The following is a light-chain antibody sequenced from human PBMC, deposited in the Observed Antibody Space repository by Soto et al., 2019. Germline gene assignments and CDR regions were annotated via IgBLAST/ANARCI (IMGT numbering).Light chain of an antibody. J-gene: IGKJ5*01. CDR1: QSVLYSSNNKNY. CDR3: QQYYSTIT. CDR2: WAS. Sequence: VMTQSRHDRALYMGKRATTNCKGSQSVLYSSNNKNYLAWYKQKPGQPPKLLIYWASTRESGVPDRFSGGGSGTVFTLTIRSLHAEYVAVYYCQQYYSTITLAQGTRLEIK. V-gene: IGKV4-1*01.